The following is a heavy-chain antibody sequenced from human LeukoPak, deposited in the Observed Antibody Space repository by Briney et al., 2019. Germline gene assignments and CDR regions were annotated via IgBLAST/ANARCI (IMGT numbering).Heavy chain of an antibody. V-gene: IGHV3-7*01. CDR3: ARDDCSSISCYHNWFDP. Sequence: GGSLRLSCAASGVTFNSYWMSWVRQAPGKGLEWVANIKQDGSEKYYVDSVKGRFTISRDNAKNSLYLQMNSLRAEDTAVYYCARDDCSSISCYHNWFDPWGQGTLVTVSS. J-gene: IGHJ5*02. CDR2: IKQDGSEK. CDR1: GVTFNSYW. D-gene: IGHD2-2*01.